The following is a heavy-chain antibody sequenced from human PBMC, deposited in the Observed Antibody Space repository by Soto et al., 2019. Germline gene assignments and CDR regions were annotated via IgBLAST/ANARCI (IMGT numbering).Heavy chain of an antibody. CDR3: ARAKMQLWPNYYDDGLDV. D-gene: IGHD5-18*01. CDR1: GFTVSTNF. CDR2: IYSGGST. Sequence: EVQLVESGGGLVQPGGSLRLSCAASGFTVSTNFMTWVRQAPGKGLEWVSVIYSGGSTFYADSVKGRFTITRDNSENTLHFQMNSLRAEDTAVYYCARAKMQLWPNYYDDGLDVWDQGTTVNVSS. J-gene: IGHJ6*02. V-gene: IGHV3-66*01.